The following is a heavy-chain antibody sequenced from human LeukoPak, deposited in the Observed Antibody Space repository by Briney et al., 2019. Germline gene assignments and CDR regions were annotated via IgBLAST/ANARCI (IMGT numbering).Heavy chain of an antibody. V-gene: IGHV4-59*03. CDR2: IYYSGII. Sequence: SETLSLTCAVYGGSFSGYYWSWIRQPPGKGLEWIGYIYYSGIINYNASLKSRVTISVDTSKNQFSLRLSSVTAADTAVYYCAKNTWAFDAFDIWGQGTMVTVSS. CDR1: GGSFSGYY. CDR3: AKNTWAFDAFDI. J-gene: IGHJ3*02. D-gene: IGHD1/OR15-1a*01.